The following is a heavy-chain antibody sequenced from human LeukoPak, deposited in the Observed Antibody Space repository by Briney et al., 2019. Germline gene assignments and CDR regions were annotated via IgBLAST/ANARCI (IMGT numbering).Heavy chain of an antibody. Sequence: PGGSLRLSCAASGFTFSSYAMSWVRQAPGKGLEWVSAISGSGGSTYYGDSVKGRFTISRDNSKNTLYLQMNSLRAEDTAVYYCAKDPGTRWDPNVEMATRALDYWGQGTLVTVSS. CDR2: ISGSGGST. J-gene: IGHJ4*02. CDR3: AKDPGTRWDPNVEMATRALDY. V-gene: IGHV3-23*01. D-gene: IGHD5-24*01. CDR1: GFTFSSYA.